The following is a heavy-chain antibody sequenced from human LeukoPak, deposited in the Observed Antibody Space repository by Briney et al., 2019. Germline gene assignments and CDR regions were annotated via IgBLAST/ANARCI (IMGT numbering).Heavy chain of an antibody. CDR1: GFTFSSYG. Sequence: PGRSLRLSCAASGFTFSSYGMHWVRQAPGKGLEGVAVISYDGSNKYYADSVKGRFTISRDNSKNTLYLQVNSLRADDTAVYYCAKYGLRLGELSYWGEGTLLTVSS. CDR2: ISYDGSNK. CDR3: AKYGLRLGELSY. D-gene: IGHD3-16*02. J-gene: IGHJ4*02. V-gene: IGHV3-30*18.